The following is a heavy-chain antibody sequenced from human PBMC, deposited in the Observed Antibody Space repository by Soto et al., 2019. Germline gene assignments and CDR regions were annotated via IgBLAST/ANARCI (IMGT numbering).Heavy chain of an antibody. V-gene: IGHV4-31*03. D-gene: IGHD3-16*01. J-gene: IGHJ6*02. CDR3: ARALGSTYYYYYGMDV. Sequence: QVQLQESGPGLVKPSQTLSLTCTVSGGSISSGGYYWSWIRQHPGKGLEWIGYIYYSGSTYYNPSLKSGVTISVDTSKNQFSLKLSSVTAADTAVYYCARALGSTYYYYYGMDVWGQGTTVTVSS. CDR1: GGSISSGGYY. CDR2: IYYSGST.